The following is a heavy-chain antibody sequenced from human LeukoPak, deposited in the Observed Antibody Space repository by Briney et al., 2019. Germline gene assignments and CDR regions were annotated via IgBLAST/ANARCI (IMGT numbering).Heavy chain of an antibody. Sequence: PGGSLRLSCAASGFTFSDYYMSWIRQAPGKGLEWVSYISSYGSTINYADSVKGRFTISRDNGKNSLYLQMNSLRAEDTAVYYCARVGGYSSSWDFDYWGQGTLVTVSS. CDR2: ISSYGSTI. CDR1: GFTFSDYY. D-gene: IGHD6-13*01. J-gene: IGHJ4*02. CDR3: ARVGGYSSSWDFDY. V-gene: IGHV3-11*04.